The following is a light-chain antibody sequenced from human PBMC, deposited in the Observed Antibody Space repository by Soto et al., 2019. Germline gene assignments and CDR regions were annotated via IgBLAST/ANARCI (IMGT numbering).Light chain of an antibody. J-gene: IGKJ3*01. CDR3: QQYYGTPFT. CDR1: QSVLYSSNDKNY. Sequence: DIVMTQSPDSLAVSLGERATINCKSSQSVLYSSNDKNYLAWYQQKPGQPPKLLIYWATSRESGVPDRFSGSGSGKDFTLPLSNPEAEDVAVYYCQQYYGTPFTFGPGTKVDIK. V-gene: IGKV4-1*01. CDR2: WAT.